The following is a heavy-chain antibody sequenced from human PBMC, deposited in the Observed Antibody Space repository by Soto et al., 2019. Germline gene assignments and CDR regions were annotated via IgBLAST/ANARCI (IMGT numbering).Heavy chain of an antibody. V-gene: IGHV3-74*01. CDR1: GFTFSSNW. Sequence: EVQLVESGGDLVQPGGSLRLSCEASGFTFSSNWMHWVRQGPGKGLVWVSRMNPDGSTRGYADSVKGRFNISRDNARNTVFLQMSSLRAEDTAVYYCARGGEVGAGQYYLDDSWGQGTLVTVSS. J-gene: IGHJ4*02. CDR2: MNPDGSTR. D-gene: IGHD2-21*01. CDR3: ARGGEVGAGQYYLDDS.